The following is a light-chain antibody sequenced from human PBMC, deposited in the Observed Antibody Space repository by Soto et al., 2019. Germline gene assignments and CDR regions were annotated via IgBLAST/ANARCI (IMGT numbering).Light chain of an antibody. CDR3: SSYSISTAYL. J-gene: IGLJ1*01. CDR1: SSDVGGYDY. V-gene: IGLV2-14*01. Sequence: SALTQPASVSGSPGQSITISCTGTSSDVGGYDYVSWYQLHPGKAPKLMVFEVSNRPSGVSYRFPGSKSGNTASLTISGLQAEDEADYFCSSYSISTAYLFGTGNKV. CDR2: EVS.